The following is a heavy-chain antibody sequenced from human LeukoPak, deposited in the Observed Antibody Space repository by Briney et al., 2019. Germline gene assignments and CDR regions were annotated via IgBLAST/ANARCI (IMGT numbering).Heavy chain of an antibody. CDR3: ARLPYSSSHQIDY. D-gene: IGHD6-6*01. J-gene: IGHJ4*02. CDR2: VYYSGST. V-gene: IGHV4-39*01. Sequence: PSETLSLTCTVSGGSISSSSYYWGWIRQPPGKGLEWIGSVYYSGSTYYNPSLRRRVTISVDTSKNQFSLKLSSVTAADTAVYYCARLPYSSSHQIDYWGQGTLVTVSS. CDR1: GGSISSSSYY.